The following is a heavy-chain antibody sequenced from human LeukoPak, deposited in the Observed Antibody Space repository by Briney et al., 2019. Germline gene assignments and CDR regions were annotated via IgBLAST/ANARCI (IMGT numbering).Heavy chain of an antibody. D-gene: IGHD5-24*01. CDR1: GASLSSYY. J-gene: IGHJ4*02. Sequence: PSETLPLTCNVSGASLSSYYWSWIRQPPGKGLEWIGHIYYGGSTNYNPSLKSRVTMSIDTSKNQVSLKLNSVTAADTAVYYCARDPIHRDDYNAEWGQGVLVSVSS. CDR2: IYYGGST. V-gene: IGHV4-59*01. CDR3: ARDPIHRDDYNAE.